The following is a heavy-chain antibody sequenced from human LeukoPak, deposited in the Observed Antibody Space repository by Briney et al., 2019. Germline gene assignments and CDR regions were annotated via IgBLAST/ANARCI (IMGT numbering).Heavy chain of an antibody. CDR3: ARYCTSTTCILRGFDY. J-gene: IGHJ4*02. Sequence: SETLSLTCSVSGYSFTSGHYWGWIRQPPGKGLEWIANIYHTGSAHYNPSLKSRVTISVDTSTNQFSLKLSSVTAADTAVYYCARYCTSTTCILRGFDYWGQGALVTVSS. CDR2: IYHTGSA. CDR1: GYSFTSGHY. D-gene: IGHD2-2*01. V-gene: IGHV4-38-2*01.